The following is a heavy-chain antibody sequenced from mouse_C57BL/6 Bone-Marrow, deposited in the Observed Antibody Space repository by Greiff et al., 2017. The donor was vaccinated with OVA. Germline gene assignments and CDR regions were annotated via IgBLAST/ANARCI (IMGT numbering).Heavy chain of an antibody. D-gene: IGHD2-3*01. CDR2: IYPGDGDT. Sequence: QVHVKQSGAELVKPGASVKISCKASGYAFSSYWMNWVKQRPGKGLEWIGQIYPGDGDTNYNGKFKGKATLTADKSSSTAYMQLSSLTSEDSAVYFCARLPNDGYYRYFDVWGTGTTVTVSS. V-gene: IGHV1-80*01. J-gene: IGHJ1*03. CDR3: ARLPNDGYYRYFDV. CDR1: GYAFSSYW.